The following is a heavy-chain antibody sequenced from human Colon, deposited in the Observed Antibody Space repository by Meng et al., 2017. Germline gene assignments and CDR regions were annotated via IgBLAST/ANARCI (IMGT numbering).Heavy chain of an antibody. CDR2: INHTGNT. Sequence: VQLQQWGAGLLKPSETLSLTCAVYGGSFSGYSWSWIRQPPGKGLEWIGEINHTGNTSYNPSLKSRLTISVDTSKNQFSLNLSSMTAADTAVYYCARARPRWFDPWGQGTLVTVSS. J-gene: IGHJ5*02. CDR1: GGSFSGYS. CDR3: ARARPRWFDP. V-gene: IGHV4-34*01.